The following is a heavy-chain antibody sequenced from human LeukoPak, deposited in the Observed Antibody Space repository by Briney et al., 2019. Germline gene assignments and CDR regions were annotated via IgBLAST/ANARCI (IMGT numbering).Heavy chain of an antibody. V-gene: IGHV1-69*06. CDR1: GVTFSSYA. Sequence: SVKVSCKASGVTFSSYAISWVRQAPGQGLEWMGGIIPISGTANYAQKFPGRVTITADKSTSTAYMELSSLRSEDTAVYYCASEPRLEAATTAGFDPWGQGTVVTVSS. D-gene: IGHD2-15*01. CDR2: IIPISGTA. J-gene: IGHJ5*02. CDR3: ASEPRLEAATTAGFDP.